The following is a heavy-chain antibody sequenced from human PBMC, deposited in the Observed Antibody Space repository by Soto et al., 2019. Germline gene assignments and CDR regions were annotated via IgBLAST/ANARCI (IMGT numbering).Heavy chain of an antibody. CDR2: IWHDGSNE. J-gene: IGHJ5*02. D-gene: IGHD2-8*01. CDR3: EKTAYGESYRYLHS. CDR1: GFTFSDFG. V-gene: IGHV3-30*02. Sequence: PGGSLRLSCAASGFTFSDFGMHWVRQVPGKGLEWVTFIWHDGSNEYYADSVKGRFSVSRDNSKNTLYLQLNSLRAEDTAMYYWEKTAYGESYRYLHSWGQGTWDPVS.